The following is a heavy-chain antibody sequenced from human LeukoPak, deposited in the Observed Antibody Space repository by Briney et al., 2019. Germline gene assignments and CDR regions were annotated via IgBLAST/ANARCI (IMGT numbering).Heavy chain of an antibody. D-gene: IGHD5-18*01. V-gene: IGHV3-74*01. CDR3: ARDAVDTANAV. CDR2: INSDGSIT. CDR1: GFTFTTYW. J-gene: IGHJ6*02. Sequence: GGSLRLSCAASGFTFTTYWMHWVRQAPGKGLVWVSHINSDGSITSYADSVKGRFTISRDNAKDTLYLQMNSLRAEDTAVYYCARDAVDTANAVWGQGTTVTVSS.